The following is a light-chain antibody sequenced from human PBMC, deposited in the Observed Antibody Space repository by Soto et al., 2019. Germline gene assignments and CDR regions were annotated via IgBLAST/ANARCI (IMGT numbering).Light chain of an antibody. CDR3: QQSNSITWT. J-gene: IGKJ1*01. CDR1: QGISTY. V-gene: IGKV1-39*01. Sequence: DIQMTQSPSSLSASVGDRVTITCRASQGISTYLNWYQQKPGKAPKVLIYAASSLQSGVPSRFSGSGSETDFTLTISSLQPDDFATYSCQQSNSITWTFGQGTKVEIK. CDR2: AAS.